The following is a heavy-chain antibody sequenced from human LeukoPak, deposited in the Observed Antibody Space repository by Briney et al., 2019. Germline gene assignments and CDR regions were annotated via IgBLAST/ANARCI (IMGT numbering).Heavy chain of an antibody. J-gene: IGHJ4*02. CDR1: GGSISSGGYY. D-gene: IGHD5-12*01. CDR2: IYYSGST. CDR3: ARGAMSGYVVDY. Sequence: SQTLSLTCTVSGGSISSGGYYWSWIRQPPGKGLEWIGYIYYSGSTYYNPSLKSRVTISVDTSKNQFSLKLSSVTAADTAVYYCARGAMSGYVVDYWGQGTLVTVSS. V-gene: IGHV4-30-4*08.